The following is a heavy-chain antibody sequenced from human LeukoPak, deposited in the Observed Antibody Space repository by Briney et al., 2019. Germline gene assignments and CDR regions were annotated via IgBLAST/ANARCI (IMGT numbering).Heavy chain of an antibody. Sequence: SVKVSCKASGGTFSSYAISWVRQAPGQGLEWMGRIIPILGIANYAQKFQGRVTITADKSTSTAYMELSSLRSEDTAVYYCARGPARAAAGMSYWGQGTLVTVSS. J-gene: IGHJ4*02. CDR1: GGTFSSYA. D-gene: IGHD6-13*01. CDR2: IIPILGIA. CDR3: ARGPARAAAGMSY. V-gene: IGHV1-69*04.